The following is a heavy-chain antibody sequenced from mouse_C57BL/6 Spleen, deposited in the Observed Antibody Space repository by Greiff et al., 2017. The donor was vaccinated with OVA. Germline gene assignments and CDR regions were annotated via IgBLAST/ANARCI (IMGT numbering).Heavy chain of an antibody. CDR2: IWRGGST. CDR1: GFSLTSYG. Sequence: VQLVESGPGLVQPSQSLSITCTVSGFSLTSYGVHWVRQSPGKGLEWLGVIWRGGSTDYNAAFMSRLSITKDNSTSQVFFKMNSLQADDTAIYYCAKNSTPSDGYWGFAYWGQGTLVTVSA. D-gene: IGHD2-3*01. CDR3: AKNSTPSDGYWGFAY. V-gene: IGHV2-5*01. J-gene: IGHJ3*01.